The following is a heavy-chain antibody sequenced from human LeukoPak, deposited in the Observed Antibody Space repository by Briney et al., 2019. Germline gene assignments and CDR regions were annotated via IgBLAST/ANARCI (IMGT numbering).Heavy chain of an antibody. CDR3: ARQQWLVEYYFDY. Sequence: PSETLSLTCTVSGGSISSYYWSWIRQPPGKGLEWIGYIYYSGSTNYNPSLKSRVTISADTSKNQFSLKLSSVTAADTAVYYCARQQWLVEYYFDYWGQGTLVTVSS. D-gene: IGHD6-19*01. CDR2: IYYSGST. J-gene: IGHJ4*02. CDR1: GGSISSYY. V-gene: IGHV4-59*01.